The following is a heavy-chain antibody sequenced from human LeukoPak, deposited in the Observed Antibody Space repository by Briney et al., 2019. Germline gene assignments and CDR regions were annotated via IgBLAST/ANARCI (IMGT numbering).Heavy chain of an antibody. CDR3: ARGPYCGGDCYSHFDY. CDR1: GGSFSGYY. Sequence: SETLSLTCAVYGGSFSGYYWSWIRQPLGKGLEWIGEINHSGSTNYNPSLKSRVTISVDTSKNQFSLKLSSVTAADTAVYYCARGPYCGGDCYSHFDYWGQGTLVTVSS. CDR2: INHSGST. D-gene: IGHD2-21*01. J-gene: IGHJ4*02. V-gene: IGHV4-34*01.